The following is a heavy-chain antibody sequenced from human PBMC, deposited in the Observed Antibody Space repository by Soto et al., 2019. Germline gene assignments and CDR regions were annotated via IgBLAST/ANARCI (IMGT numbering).Heavy chain of an antibody. V-gene: IGHV3-23*01. D-gene: IGHD6-13*01. Sequence: EVQLLESGGGLAQPGGSLRLSCAASGFTFNPYAMNWVRHAPGKGLEWVSTIRGSGAGTYYADSVKGRFTISRDNSKNTLYLQMNSLSAEDTAVYFCAKGFGISWQYYFDYWGQGTLVTVSS. CDR1: GFTFNPYA. CDR3: AKGFGISWQYYFDY. J-gene: IGHJ4*02. CDR2: IRGSGAGT.